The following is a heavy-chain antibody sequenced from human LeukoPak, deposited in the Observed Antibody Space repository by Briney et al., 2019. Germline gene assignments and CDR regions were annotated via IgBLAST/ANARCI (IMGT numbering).Heavy chain of an antibody. Sequence: SETLSLTCAVYGGSFSGYYWSWIRQPPGKGLEWIGEINRSGSTNYNPSLKIRVTISVATSKHQFSLKLSSVTAAATAVYYCARDRAPYCSSTSCYQGHDYWGQGTLVTVSS. J-gene: IGHJ4*02. CDR3: ARDRAPYCSSTSCYQGHDY. V-gene: IGHV4-34*01. CDR2: INRSGST. CDR1: GGSFSGYY. D-gene: IGHD2-2*01.